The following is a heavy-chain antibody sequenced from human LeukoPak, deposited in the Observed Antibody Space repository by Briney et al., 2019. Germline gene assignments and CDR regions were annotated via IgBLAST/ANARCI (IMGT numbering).Heavy chain of an antibody. CDR1: GFTMKNFG. V-gene: IGHV3-33*01. Sequence: PGGSLRLSCAVSGFTMKNFGMHWVRQAPGKGLEWEAVIWYDGSQRHYMDSVKGRFAISRENSMNTLSLEMNDLRVEDTAVYYCVRGADMNYNFENSFYFDSWGQGALVIVSS. CDR2: IWYDGSQR. D-gene: IGHD3-3*01. CDR3: VRGADMNYNFENSFYFDS. J-gene: IGHJ4*02.